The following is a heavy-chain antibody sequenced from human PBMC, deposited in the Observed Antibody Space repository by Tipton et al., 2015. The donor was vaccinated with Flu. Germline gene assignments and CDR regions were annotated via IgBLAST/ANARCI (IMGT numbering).Heavy chain of an antibody. CDR1: GDSINSDYF. V-gene: IGHV4-38-2*02. CDR3: ARYSSSVATYWYFDL. CDR2: IHRFGST. D-gene: IGHD6-6*01. Sequence: TLSLTCTVSGDSINSDYFWGWIRQPPGKGLEWIAAIHRFGSTEYNPSLKSRVTISVDTSKNQFSLTLNSVTAADTAMYYCARYSSSVATYWYFDLWGRGTLVTVSS. J-gene: IGHJ2*01.